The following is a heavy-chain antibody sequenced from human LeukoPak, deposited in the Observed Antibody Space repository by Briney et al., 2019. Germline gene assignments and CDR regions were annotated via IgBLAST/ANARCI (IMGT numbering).Heavy chain of an antibody. V-gene: IGHV4-31*03. CDR1: GGSISSGGYY. CDR2: IYYSGST. J-gene: IGHJ4*02. Sequence: SETLSLTCTVSGGSISSGGYYWSWIRQHPGKGLEWIGYIYYSGSTYYNPSLKSRVTISVDTSKNQFSLKLSSVTAADTAVYYCARDTGLSGCFDYWGQGTLVTVSS. D-gene: IGHD3-10*01. CDR3: ARDTGLSGCFDY.